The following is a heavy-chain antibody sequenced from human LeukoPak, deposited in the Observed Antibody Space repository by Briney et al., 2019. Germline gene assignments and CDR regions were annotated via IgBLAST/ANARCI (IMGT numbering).Heavy chain of an antibody. CDR2: FDPEDGET. Sequence: ASVKVSCKVSGYTLTELSMHWVRQAPGKGLEWMGGFDPEDGETIYAQKFQGRVTMTRNTSISTAYMELSSLRSEDTAVYYCARVVRGYSYGYVDIWGQGTMVTVSS. J-gene: IGHJ3*02. V-gene: IGHV1-24*01. CDR1: GYTLTELS. D-gene: IGHD5-18*01. CDR3: ARVVRGYSYGYVDI.